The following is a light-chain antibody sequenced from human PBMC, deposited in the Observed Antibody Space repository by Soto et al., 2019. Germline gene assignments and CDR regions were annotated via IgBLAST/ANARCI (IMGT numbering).Light chain of an antibody. CDR3: QQYNNWPPFT. Sequence: EMTQPPATLSVSQRERATLSCRASQTISSNLAWYQQKPGQTPRLLICGASTRAAGIPARFSGSGSGTDFTLTITSLQSEDFAVYYCQQYNNWPPFTFGPGTKVDI. CDR2: GAS. V-gene: IGKV3-15*01. J-gene: IGKJ3*01. CDR1: QTISSN.